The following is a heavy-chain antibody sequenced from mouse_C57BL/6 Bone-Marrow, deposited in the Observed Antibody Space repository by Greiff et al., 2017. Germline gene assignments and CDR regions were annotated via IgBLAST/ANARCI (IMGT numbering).Heavy chain of an antibody. CDR2: IDPENGDT. CDR1: GFNIKDDY. D-gene: IGHD2-12*01. CDR3: TTHYKDY. Sequence: VQLQQSGAELVRPGASVKLSCTASGFNIKDDYMHWVKQRPEQGLEWIGWIDPENGDTEYASKFQGKAPITADTSSNTAYLQLSSLTSEDTAVYYCTTHYKDYWGQGTTLTVSS. J-gene: IGHJ2*01. V-gene: IGHV14-4*01.